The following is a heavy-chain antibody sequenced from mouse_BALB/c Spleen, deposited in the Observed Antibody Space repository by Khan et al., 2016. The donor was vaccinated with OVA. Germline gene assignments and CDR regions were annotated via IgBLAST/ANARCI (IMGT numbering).Heavy chain of an antibody. CDR2: ISYSGGT. CDR3: ARGNYYGYYFDY. J-gene: IGHJ2*01. CDR1: GYSITSGYA. V-gene: IGHV3-2*02. D-gene: IGHD1-1*01. Sequence: VQLQESGPGLVKPSRSLSLTCTVTGYSITSGYAWNWIRQFPGNKLEWMGYISYSGGTSYNPSLKSRISITRDTSKNQFFLQLNSVTTEDSATYYCARGNYYGYYFDYWGQGTTLTVSS.